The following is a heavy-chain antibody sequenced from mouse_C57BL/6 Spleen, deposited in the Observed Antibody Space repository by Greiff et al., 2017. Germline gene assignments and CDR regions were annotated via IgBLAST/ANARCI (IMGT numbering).Heavy chain of an antibody. CDR2: ISDGGSYT. J-gene: IGHJ2*01. CDR1: GFTFSSYA. D-gene: IGHD2-12*01. CDR3: ARAGDYKDFDY. V-gene: IGHV5-4*03. Sequence: EVKLMESGGGLVKPGGSLKLSCAASGFTFSSYAMSWVRQTPEKKLEWVATISDGGSYTYYPDNVKGRFTISRDNAKNNLYLQMSHLKSEDTAMYYCARAGDYKDFDYWGQGTTRTVSS.